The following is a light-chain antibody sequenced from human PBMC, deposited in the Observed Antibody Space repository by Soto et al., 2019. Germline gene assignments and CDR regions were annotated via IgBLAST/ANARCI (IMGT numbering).Light chain of an antibody. J-gene: IGKJ5*01. CDR3: QQFNSYPIT. CDR1: QGISSA. Sequence: AIQLTQSPSSLSASVGDRVTITCRASQGISSAVTWYQQKPGKPPKLLIYDASSLESGVPSRFSGGGSGTDFTLTISSLQPEDFATYYCQQFNSYPITFGQGTRLEIK. CDR2: DAS. V-gene: IGKV1-13*02.